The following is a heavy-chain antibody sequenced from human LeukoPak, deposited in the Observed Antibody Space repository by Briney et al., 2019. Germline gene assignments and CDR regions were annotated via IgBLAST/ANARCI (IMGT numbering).Heavy chain of an antibody. V-gene: IGHV1-2*02. Sequence: ASVKVSCKASGYTFSSYYIHWVRQAPGQGLEWMGWINPNSGGTNYAQKFQGRVTMTRDTSISTAYMELSRLRSDDTAVYYCASRYSSGWYSFRHYYYYMDVWGQGTLVTVSS. CDR3: ASRYSSGWYSFRHYYYYMDV. J-gene: IGHJ6*03. CDR2: INPNSGGT. D-gene: IGHD6-19*01. CDR1: GYTFSSYY.